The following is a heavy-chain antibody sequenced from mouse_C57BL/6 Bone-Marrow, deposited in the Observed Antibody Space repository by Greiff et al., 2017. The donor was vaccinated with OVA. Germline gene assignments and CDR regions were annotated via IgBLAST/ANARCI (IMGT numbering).Heavy chain of an antibody. CDR2: IYPRDGST. Sequence: QVQLKESGPELVKPGASVKLSCKASGYTFTSYDINWVKQRPGQGLEWIGWIYPRDGSTKYNEKFKGKATLTVDTSSSTAYMELHSLTSEDSAVYFCARDPGYYEGYFDYWGQGTTLTVSS. V-gene: IGHV1-85*01. D-gene: IGHD1-1*02. CDR1: GYTFTSYD. CDR3: ARDPGYYEGYFDY. J-gene: IGHJ2*01.